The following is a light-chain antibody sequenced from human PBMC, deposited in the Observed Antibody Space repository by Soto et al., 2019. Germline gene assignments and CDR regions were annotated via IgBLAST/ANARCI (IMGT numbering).Light chain of an antibody. CDR2: EVS. V-gene: IGLV2-8*01. Sequence: QSALTQPPSASGSPGQSVTISCTGTSSDVGDYNYVSWYQQHTGKAPKLMIYEVSKRPSGVPDRFSGSKSGNTASLTVSGLQAEDEADYYCSSYAGSNNGVFGGGTKLTVL. CDR3: SSYAGSNNGV. CDR1: SSDVGDYNY. J-gene: IGLJ3*02.